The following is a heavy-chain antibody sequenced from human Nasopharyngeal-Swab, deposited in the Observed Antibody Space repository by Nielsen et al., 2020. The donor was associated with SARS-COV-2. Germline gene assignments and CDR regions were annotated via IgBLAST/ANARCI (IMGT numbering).Heavy chain of an antibody. V-gene: IGHV1-8*01. D-gene: IGHD1-26*01. Sequence: ASVKVSCKASGYTFTSYDINWVRQATGQGLEWMGWMNPNSGNTGYAQKFQGRVTMTRNTSISTAYMELRSLRSDDTAVYYCARVEEGGSYCHYWGQGTLVNGSS. J-gene: IGHJ4*02. CDR1: GYTFTSYD. CDR3: ARVEEGGSYCHY. CDR2: MNPNSGNT.